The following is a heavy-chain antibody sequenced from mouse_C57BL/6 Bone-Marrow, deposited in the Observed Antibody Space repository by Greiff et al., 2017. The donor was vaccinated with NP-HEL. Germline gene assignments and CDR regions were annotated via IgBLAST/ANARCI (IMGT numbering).Heavy chain of an antibody. CDR3: ARSTVVADY. V-gene: IGHV5-4*03. CDR1: GFTFSSYA. J-gene: IGHJ2*01. D-gene: IGHD1-1*01. Sequence: DVKLVESGGGLVKPGGSLKLSCAASGFTFSSYAMSWVRQTPEKRLEWVATISDGGSYTYYPDNVKGRFTISRDNAKNNLYLQMSHLKSEDTAMYYCARSTVVADYWGQGTTLTVSS. CDR2: ISDGGSYT.